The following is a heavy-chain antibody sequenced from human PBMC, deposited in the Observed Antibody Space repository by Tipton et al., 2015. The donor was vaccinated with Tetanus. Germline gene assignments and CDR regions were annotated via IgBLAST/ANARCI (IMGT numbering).Heavy chain of an antibody. CDR3: ARLVRQWLVPEDY. V-gene: IGHV1-18*01. CDR2: NGGYNGDT. CDR1: GYSFTTYG. J-gene: IGHJ4*02. Sequence: QVQLVQSGAEVKKPGASVKVSCRASGYSFTTYGINWVRQAPGQGLEWLGWNGGYNGDTNYAQKFQGRVTMTTDTTANTAYMELRTLRSDDTGVYYCARLVRQWLVPEDYWGQGTLVTVSS. D-gene: IGHD6-19*01.